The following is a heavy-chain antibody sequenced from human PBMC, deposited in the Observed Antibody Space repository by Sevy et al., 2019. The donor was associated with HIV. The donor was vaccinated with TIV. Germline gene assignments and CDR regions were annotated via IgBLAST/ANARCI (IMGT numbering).Heavy chain of an antibody. CDR1: GGSFSGYY. J-gene: IGHJ6*02. Sequence: SETLSLTCAVYGGSFSGYYWSWIRQPPGKGLEWIGEINHSGSTNYNPSLKSRVTISVDTSKNQFSLKLSSVTAAETAVYYCARDRLRFLEWSPYYYYYGMDVWGQGTTVTVSS. CDR3: ARDRLRFLEWSPYYYYYGMDV. D-gene: IGHD3-3*01. V-gene: IGHV4-34*01. CDR2: INHSGST.